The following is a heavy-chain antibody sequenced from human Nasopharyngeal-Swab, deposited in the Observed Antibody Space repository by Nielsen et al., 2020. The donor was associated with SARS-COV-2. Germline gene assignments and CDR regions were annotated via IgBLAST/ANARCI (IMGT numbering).Heavy chain of an antibody. CDR1: GFTFSSYE. CDR2: ISSSGSTI. V-gene: IGHV3-48*03. Sequence: GESLKISCAASGFTFSSYEMNWVRQAPGKGLEWVSYISSSGSTIYYADSVKGRFTISRDNVKNSLYLQMNSLRAEDTAVYYCAPSSGWYYFDNWGQGTLVTVSS. CDR3: APSSGWYYFDN. D-gene: IGHD6-19*01. J-gene: IGHJ4*02.